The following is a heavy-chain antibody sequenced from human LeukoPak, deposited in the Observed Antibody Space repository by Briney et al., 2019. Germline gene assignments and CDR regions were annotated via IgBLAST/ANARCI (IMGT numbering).Heavy chain of an antibody. CDR1: GGTFSSYA. CDR3: ARDASRGAAAEDAFDI. CDR2: IIPIFGTA. J-gene: IGHJ3*02. Sequence: GSSVKASCKASGGTFSSYAISWVRQAPGQGLEWMGGIIPIFGTANYAQKFQGRVTITADESTSTAYMELSSLRSEDTAVYYCARDASRGAAAEDAFDIWGQGTMVTVSS. V-gene: IGHV1-69*01. D-gene: IGHD6-13*01.